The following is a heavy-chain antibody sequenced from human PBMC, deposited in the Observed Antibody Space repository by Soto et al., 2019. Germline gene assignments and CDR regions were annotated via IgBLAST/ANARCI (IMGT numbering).Heavy chain of an antibody. J-gene: IGHJ5*02. CDR1: GGSISSGGYY. CDR2: IYYSGST. D-gene: IGHD3-3*01. V-gene: IGHV4-31*03. CDR3: ARERVFGVVSPYNWFDP. Sequence: SETLSLTCTVSGGSISSGGYYWSWIRQHPGKGLEWIGYIYYSGSTYYNPSLKSRVTISVDTSKNQFSLKLSSVTAADTAVYYCARERVFGVVSPYNWFDPWGQGTLVTVSS.